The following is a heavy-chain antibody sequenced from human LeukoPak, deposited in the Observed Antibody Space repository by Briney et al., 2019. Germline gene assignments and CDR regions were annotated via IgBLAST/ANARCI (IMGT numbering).Heavy chain of an antibody. V-gene: IGHV1-46*01. CDR1: RYTFPTYY. CDR2: INPSGGST. D-gene: IGHD6-13*01. J-gene: IGHJ4*02. Sequence: ASVPVSFKASRYTFPTYYMHWVRQAPGQGLEGMGIINPSGGSTSYAQKFQGRVTMTRDMSTSTVYMELSSLRSEDTGVYYCGRGRGSIAAAAYFDYWGQGTLVTVSS. CDR3: GRGRGSIAAAAYFDY.